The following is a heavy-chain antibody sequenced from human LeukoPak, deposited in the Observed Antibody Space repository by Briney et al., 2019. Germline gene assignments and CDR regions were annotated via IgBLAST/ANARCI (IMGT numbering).Heavy chain of an antibody. Sequence: PSETLSLTCNVSGGSISRSSYYWNWIRQPPGKGLEWIGTISYSGSTYYNPSLKSRVTISVDTSKNQFSLKLISVTAADTAVYYCARHRYYYDSSGYYGDPFDYWGQGTLVTASS. CDR1: GGSISRSSYY. V-gene: IGHV4-39*01. CDR2: ISYSGST. CDR3: ARHRYYYDSSGYYGDPFDY. J-gene: IGHJ4*02. D-gene: IGHD3-22*01.